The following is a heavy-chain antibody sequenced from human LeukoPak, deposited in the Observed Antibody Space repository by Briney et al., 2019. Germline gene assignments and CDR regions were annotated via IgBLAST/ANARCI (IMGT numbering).Heavy chain of an antibody. CDR3: AREDIAAAGPYYFDY. J-gene: IGHJ4*02. CDR1: GGTFSSYA. Sequence: GASVKVSCEASGGTFSSYAISWVRQAPGQGLEWMGRIIPILGIANYAQKFQGRVTITADKSTSTAYMELSSLRSEDTAVYYCAREDIAAAGPYYFDYWGQGTLVTVSS. D-gene: IGHD6-13*01. CDR2: IIPILGIA. V-gene: IGHV1-69*04.